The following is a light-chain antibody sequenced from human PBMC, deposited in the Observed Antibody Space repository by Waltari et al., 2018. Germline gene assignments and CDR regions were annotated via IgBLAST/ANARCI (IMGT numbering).Light chain of an antibody. CDR2: KDE. CDR3: QSADSSGTYYV. Sequence: SYELTQSPSQSVSRGQTATISCSGDELQTEYVYWYQQKPGQAPVLIIYKDEERPPGIPERFSGSSSGTTATLTISGVQAEDEADYYCQSADSSGTYYVFAAGTKVTVL. CDR1: ELQTEY. V-gene: IGLV3-25*03. J-gene: IGLJ1*01.